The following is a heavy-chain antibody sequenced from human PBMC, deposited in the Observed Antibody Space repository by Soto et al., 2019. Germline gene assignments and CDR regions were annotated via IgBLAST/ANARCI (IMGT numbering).Heavy chain of an antibody. D-gene: IGHD1-26*01. CDR1: GGTFSRYG. CDR2: IIPIFGTT. J-gene: IGHJ4*02. V-gene: IGHV1-69*01. CDR3: ARTYYQWEALHYFDF. Sequence: QVQLVQSGAEVKKPGSSVKVSCTASGGTFSRYGFTWVRQAPGQGFQWMGGIIPIFGTTHYEQNFQGRLSITADESTSAVYMELSSLRSDDTAIYFCARTYYQWEALHYFDFWGPGTLVTVSS.